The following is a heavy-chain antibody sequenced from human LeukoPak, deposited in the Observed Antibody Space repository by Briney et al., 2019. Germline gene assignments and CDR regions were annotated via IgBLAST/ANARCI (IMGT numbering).Heavy chain of an antibody. CDR2: IKSKTDGGTT. D-gene: IGHD3-10*01. J-gene: IGHJ4*02. Sequence: RSGGSLRLSCAASGLTFSNAWMSWVRQAPGKGLGWVGRIKSKTDGGTTDYAAPVKGRFTISRDDSKNTLYLQMNSLKTEDTAVYYCGGELPPFDYWGQGTLVTVSS. CDR1: GLTFSNAW. V-gene: IGHV3-15*01. CDR3: GGELPPFDY.